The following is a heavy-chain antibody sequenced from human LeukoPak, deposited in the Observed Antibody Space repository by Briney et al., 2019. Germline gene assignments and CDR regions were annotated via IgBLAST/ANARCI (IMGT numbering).Heavy chain of an antibody. CDR3: AKARYSASPALDY. CDR2: MRDDRSHI. D-gene: IGHD1-26*01. Sequence: GGSLTLFCPASGFTLSNNGMHWIRQAPGKGLAWVAFMRDDRSHIYYGDPVRGRSTLSRDNSKNTLYLQMNSLGVEDTAGYYCAKARYSASPALDYWGEGTLVTVSS. CDR1: GFTLSNNG. V-gene: IGHV3-30*02. J-gene: IGHJ4*02.